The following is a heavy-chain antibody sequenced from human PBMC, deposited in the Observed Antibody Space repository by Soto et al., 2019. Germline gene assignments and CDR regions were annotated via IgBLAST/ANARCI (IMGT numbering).Heavy chain of an antibody. CDR3: ASYGDHKSTDY. V-gene: IGHV4-38-2*02. CDR1: GYSISSGYY. D-gene: IGHD4-17*01. CDR2: IYHSGST. Sequence: SETLSLTCTVSGYSISSGYYWGWIRQPPGKGLEWIGSIYHSGSTYYNPSLKSRVTISVDTSKNQFSLKLSSVTAADTAVYYCASYGDHKSTDYWGQGTLVTVSS. J-gene: IGHJ4*02.